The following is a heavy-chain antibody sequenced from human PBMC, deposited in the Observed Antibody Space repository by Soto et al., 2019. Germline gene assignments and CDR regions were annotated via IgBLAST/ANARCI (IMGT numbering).Heavy chain of an antibody. D-gene: IGHD5-12*01. Sequence: VPVSCLACLCTFSKYASYWVRPAPGKGLEWLGGIIPIFGTANYPQKFQGRVTITADKSTSTAYMELSSLRSEDTAVYYCARVYGSEHSGYDRPLSYFDYWGQGTLVTVSS. CDR3: ARVYGSEHSGYDRPLSYFDY. J-gene: IGHJ4*02. CDR1: LCTFSKYA. V-gene: IGHV1-69*06. CDR2: IIPIFGTA.